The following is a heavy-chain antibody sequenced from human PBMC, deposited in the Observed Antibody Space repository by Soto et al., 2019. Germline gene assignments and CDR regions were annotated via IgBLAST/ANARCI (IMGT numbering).Heavy chain of an antibody. CDR1: GVTFISYA. CDR2: ISGSGGST. J-gene: IGHJ4*02. Sequence: GGFLRLSCAASGVTFISYAMSWVRQAPGKGLEWVSAISGSGGSTYYADSVKGRFTISRDNSKNTLYLQMNSLRAEDTAVYYCAKDLVGATTHFTFDYWGQGTLVTVSS. V-gene: IGHV3-23*01. D-gene: IGHD1-26*01. CDR3: AKDLVGATTHFTFDY.